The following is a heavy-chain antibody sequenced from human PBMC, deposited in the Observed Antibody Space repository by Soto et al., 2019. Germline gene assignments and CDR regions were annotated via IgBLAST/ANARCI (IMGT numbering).Heavy chain of an antibody. CDR2: IYYSGST. J-gene: IGHJ4*02. CDR1: GCSISSNSNY. V-gene: IGHV4-39*01. D-gene: IGHD3-22*01. CDR3: AIFFGISGYYTN. Sequence: GTLALTCTVSGCSISSNSNYWGWIREPPGKGLEWIGSIYYSGSTYYNPSLKSRVTISVDTSKNQFSLKLSSVTAADTAVYYCAIFFGISGYYTNWGQATLVSVAS.